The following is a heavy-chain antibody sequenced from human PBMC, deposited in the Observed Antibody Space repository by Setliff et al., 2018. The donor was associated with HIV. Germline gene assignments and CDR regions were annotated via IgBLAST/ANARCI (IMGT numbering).Heavy chain of an antibody. Sequence: GASVKVSCKASGYTFTGYYMHWVRQAPGQGLEWVGWINPISGGTNYAQKFQGRVTLTRDTSISTASMELTSLRSDDTAVYYCARMNAYYFGSQSPRGFYFDYWGQGTLVTVSS. J-gene: IGHJ4*02. CDR1: GYTFTGYY. V-gene: IGHV1-2*02. CDR2: INPISGGT. CDR3: ARMNAYYFGSQSPRGFYFDY. D-gene: IGHD3-10*01.